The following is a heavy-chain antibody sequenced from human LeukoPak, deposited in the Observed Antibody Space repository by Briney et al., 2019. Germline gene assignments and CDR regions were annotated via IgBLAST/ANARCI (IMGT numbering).Heavy chain of an antibody. J-gene: IGHJ3*02. CDR2: ISYDGSNK. D-gene: IGHD1-14*01. Sequence: GGSLRLSCAASGFTFSSYGMHWVRQAPGKGLEWVAVISYDGSNKYYADSVKGRFTISRDNSKNTLYLQMNSLRAEDTAVYYCAKGTGHDAFDIWGQGTMVTVSS. CDR3: AKGTGHDAFDI. V-gene: IGHV3-30*18. CDR1: GFTFSSYG.